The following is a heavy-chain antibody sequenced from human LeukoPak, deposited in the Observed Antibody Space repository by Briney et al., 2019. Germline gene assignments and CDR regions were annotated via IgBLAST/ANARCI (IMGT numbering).Heavy chain of an antibody. CDR3: ARRRYYDGSGYLE. D-gene: IGHD3-22*01. Sequence: PSETLSLTCSVSGDSVSRSDSYWDWIRQPPGKGLEWIGTIYYSGRTYYSPSLKSRVAMSVDPSNNQFSLNLRSVTAADTALYYCARRRYYDGSGYLEWGQGTLLSVSS. V-gene: IGHV4-39*01. CDR2: IYYSGRT. J-gene: IGHJ1*01. CDR1: GDSVSRSDSY.